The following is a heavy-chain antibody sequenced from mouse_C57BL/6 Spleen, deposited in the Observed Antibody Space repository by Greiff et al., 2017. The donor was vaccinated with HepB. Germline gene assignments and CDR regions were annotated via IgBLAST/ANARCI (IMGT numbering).Heavy chain of an antibody. CDR1: GYAFSSYW. D-gene: IGHD1-1*01. CDR3: ARLPDYYGSRHWYFDV. Sequence: IQLQQSGAELVKPGASVKISCKASGYAFSSYWMNWVKQRPGKGLEWIGQIYPGDGDTNYNGKFKGKATLTADKSSSTAYMQLSSLTSEDSAVSFWARLPDYYGSRHWYFDVWGTGTTVTVSS. V-gene: IGHV1-80*01. CDR2: IYPGDGDT. J-gene: IGHJ1*03.